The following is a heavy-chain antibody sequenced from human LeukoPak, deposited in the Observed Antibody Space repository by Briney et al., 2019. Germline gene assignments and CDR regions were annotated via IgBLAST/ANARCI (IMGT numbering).Heavy chain of an antibody. V-gene: IGHV3-66*02. J-gene: IGHJ4*02. D-gene: IGHD2/OR15-2a*01. Sequence: AGGSLRLSCAASGFNVRANYMAWVRQSPGEGLECVSVLYSGGGAFYADSVKGRFTISRDNSKNTLYLQMNSLRPEDTAVYYCANIRGLLSNVDYWGQGTLVTVSS. CDR1: GFNVRANY. CDR3: ANIRGLLSNVDY. CDR2: LYSGGGA.